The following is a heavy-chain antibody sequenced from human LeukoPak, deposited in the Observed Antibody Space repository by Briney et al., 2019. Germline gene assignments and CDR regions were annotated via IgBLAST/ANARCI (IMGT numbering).Heavy chain of an antibody. D-gene: IGHD6-19*01. J-gene: IGHJ4*02. CDR2: ISPNSGGT. CDR1: GYTFTGYY. CDR3: ARRRYSSGWFLDY. Sequence: ASVKVSCKASGYTFTGYYMHWVRQAPGQGLEWMGRISPNSGGTNYAQKFQGRVTMTRDTSISTAYMELSRLRSDDTAVYYCARRRYSSGWFLDYWGQGTLVTVSS. V-gene: IGHV1-2*06.